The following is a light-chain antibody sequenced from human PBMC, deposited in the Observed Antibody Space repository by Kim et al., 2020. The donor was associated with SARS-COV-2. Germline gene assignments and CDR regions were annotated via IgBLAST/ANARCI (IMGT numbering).Light chain of an antibody. J-gene: IGLJ3*02. CDR3: QAWDRRTVV. Sequence: SYALTQPPSVSVSPGQTASITCSGDKLGDKYACWYQQKPGQSPVLVIYQDSKRPSGIRERFSGSNSGNTATLTISGTQAMGEADYYCQAWDRRTVVFGGG. V-gene: IGLV3-1*01. CDR1: KLGDKY. CDR2: QDS.